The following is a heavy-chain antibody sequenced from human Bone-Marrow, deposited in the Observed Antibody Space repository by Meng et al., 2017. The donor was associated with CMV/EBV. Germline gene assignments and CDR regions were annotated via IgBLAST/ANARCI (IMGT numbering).Heavy chain of an antibody. V-gene: IGHV3-49*04. D-gene: IGHD4-11*01. CDR3: TRTTTLYYYYYGMDV. CDR2: IRGKAYGGTT. J-gene: IGHJ6*02. Sequence: GESLKISCTASGFTFGDYAMSWVRQAPGKGLEWVGFIRGKAYGGTTEYAASVKGRFTIPRDDSKSIAYLQMNSLKTEDTAVYYCTRTTTLYYYYYGMDVWGQGTTVTVSS. CDR1: GFTFGDYA.